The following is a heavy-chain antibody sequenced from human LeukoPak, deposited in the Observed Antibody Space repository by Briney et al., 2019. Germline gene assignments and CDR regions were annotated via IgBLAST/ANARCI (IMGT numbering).Heavy chain of an antibody. D-gene: IGHD5-18*01. CDR3: ARGSAYSYAFTGRERTKSRLDY. J-gene: IGHJ4*02. V-gene: IGHV3-30*04. CDR2: ISYDGSNK. Sequence: GGSLRLSCAASGFTFSTYTIHWVRQAPGKGLEWVAVISYDGSNKYYADSVKGRFTISRDNSKNTLYLQMNSLRSEDTAVYYCARGSAYSYAFTGRERTKSRLDYWGQGTLVTVSP. CDR1: GFTFSTYT.